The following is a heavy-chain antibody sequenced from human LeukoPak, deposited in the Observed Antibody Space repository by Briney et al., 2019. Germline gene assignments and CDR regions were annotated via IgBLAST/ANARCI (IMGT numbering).Heavy chain of an antibody. CDR1: GFTFSSYE. Sequence: GGSLRLSCAASGFTFSSYEMNWVRQAPGKGLEWVSYISSSGSTIYYADSVKGRFTISRDNAKNSLYLQMNSLRAEDTAVYYCARLGYYYDSSGYYYLDYWGQGTLVTVSS. CDR3: ARLGYYYDSSGYYYLDY. V-gene: IGHV3-48*03. CDR2: ISSSGSTI. D-gene: IGHD3-22*01. J-gene: IGHJ4*02.